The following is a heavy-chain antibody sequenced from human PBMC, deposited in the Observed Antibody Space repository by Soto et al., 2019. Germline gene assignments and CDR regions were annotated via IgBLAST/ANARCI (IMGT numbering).Heavy chain of an antibody. CDR2: IYYSGST. D-gene: IGHD3-3*01. J-gene: IGHJ4*02. CDR3: ARGFFNFDY. CDR1: GGSISSYS. V-gene: IGHV4-59*01. Sequence: PSGTPSPTCTVFGGSISSYSWGWIRQPPGKGLEWIGYIYYSGSTNYNPSLKSRVTISVDTSKNQFSLKLSSVTAADTAVYYCARGFFNFDYWGQGTLVTVSS.